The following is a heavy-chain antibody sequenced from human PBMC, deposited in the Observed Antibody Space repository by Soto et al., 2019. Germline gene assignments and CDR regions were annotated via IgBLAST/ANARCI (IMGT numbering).Heavy chain of an antibody. CDR3: VKGYWKGDV. Sequence: EVQLLESGGGLVQPGGSLSLSCAASGFTFSTYAMNWVRQAPGNGLEWVSAISGSGGSILYADSVKGRFTISRDNSKNTLYLQMNSLRDEDTAVYHCVKGYWKGDVWGQGTTVTVSS. J-gene: IGHJ6*02. CDR1: GFTFSTYA. V-gene: IGHV3-23*01. CDR2: ISGSGGSI. D-gene: IGHD1-1*01.